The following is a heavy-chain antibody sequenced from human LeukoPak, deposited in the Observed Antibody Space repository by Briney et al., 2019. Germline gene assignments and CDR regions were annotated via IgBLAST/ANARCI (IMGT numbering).Heavy chain of an antibody. V-gene: IGHV3-21*01. Sequence: PGGSLRLSCAASGFKFSSYSMKWVRQAPGKGLEWVSFISSSSSYIYYADSLKGRFTISRDNAKNSLYLQMNSLRAEDTAVYYCARGTMFPYYFDHWGQGTLVTVSS. CDR3: ARGTMFPYYFDH. CDR1: GFKFSSYS. CDR2: ISSSSSYI. D-gene: IGHD3-10*02. J-gene: IGHJ4*02.